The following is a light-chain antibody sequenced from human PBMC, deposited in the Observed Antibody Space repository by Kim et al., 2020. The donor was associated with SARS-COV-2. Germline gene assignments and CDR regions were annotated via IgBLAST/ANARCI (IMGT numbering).Light chain of an antibody. CDR2: GVS. Sequence: DIQLTQSPPSLSASVGDRVTITCRASQDINTYLGWCQQKPGKAPKSLMYGVSTLQGGVPSRSSGSGSGTYFTLTISSLQPEDFATSYCHQYESYPLTFGGGTKVDIK. CDR3: HQYESYPLT. J-gene: IGKJ4*01. CDR1: QDINTY. V-gene: IGKV1-16*01.